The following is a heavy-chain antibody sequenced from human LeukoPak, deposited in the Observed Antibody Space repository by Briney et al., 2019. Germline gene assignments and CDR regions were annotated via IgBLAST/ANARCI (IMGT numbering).Heavy chain of an antibody. CDR3: TRGRRFYYGMDV. Sequence: SQTLSLTCAISGDSVSSTIVAWNWVRQSPLRGLEWLGRTYYTSTSKWDTDYAVSLKSRISVSPDISKNQFSLQLNSVTPEDTAVYYCTRGRRFYYGMDVWGQGTTVTVSS. D-gene: IGHD3-16*01. J-gene: IGHJ6*02. CDR2: TYYTSTSKWDT. CDR1: GDSVSSTIVA. V-gene: IGHV6-1*01.